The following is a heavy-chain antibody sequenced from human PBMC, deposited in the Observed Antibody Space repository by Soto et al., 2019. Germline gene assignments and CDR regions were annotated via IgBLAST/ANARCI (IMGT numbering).Heavy chain of an antibody. CDR2: ISGSGGST. CDR1: GFTFSSYA. V-gene: IGHV3-23*01. Sequence: GGSLRLSCAASGFTFSSYAMSWVRQAPGKGLEWVSAISGSGGSTYYADSVKGRFTISRDNSKNTLYLQMNILRAEDTAVYYCAKDHDFWSGQLYSGDYWGQGTLVTVSS. CDR3: AKDHDFWSGQLYSGDY. J-gene: IGHJ4*02. D-gene: IGHD3-3*01.